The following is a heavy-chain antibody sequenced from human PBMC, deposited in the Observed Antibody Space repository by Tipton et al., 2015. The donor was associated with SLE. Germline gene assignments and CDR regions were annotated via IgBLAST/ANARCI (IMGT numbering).Heavy chain of an antibody. CDR3: ARRGYTSSASFYGMDV. V-gene: IGHV5-51*01. D-gene: IGHD5-18*01. J-gene: IGHJ6*02. CDR1: EYTFSQYW. CDR2: IYPDDSDT. Sequence: QSGAEVKEPGYSLKISCKGSEYTFSQYWIAWVRQMPGKGLELMGIIYPDDSDTRYSPSFQGQVIISVDKSINTAYLQWSSLKASDSAMYFCARRGYTSSASFYGMDVWGQGTTVTVSS.